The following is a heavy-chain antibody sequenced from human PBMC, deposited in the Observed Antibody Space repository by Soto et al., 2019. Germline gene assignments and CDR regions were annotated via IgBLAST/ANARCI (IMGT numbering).Heavy chain of an antibody. J-gene: IGHJ3*02. CDR3: AKGGSNGWYVAFDI. Sequence: EVQLLESGGGLVQPGGSLRLSCAASGFTFSSYVMNWVRQAPGKGLEWVSTISGSGGSTYYADSVEGRFTFSRDNSKNTLHLLMNSLRAEDTAVYYCAKGGSNGWYVAFDIWGQGTMVTVSS. D-gene: IGHD6-19*01. CDR1: GFTFSSYV. CDR2: ISGSGGST. V-gene: IGHV3-23*01.